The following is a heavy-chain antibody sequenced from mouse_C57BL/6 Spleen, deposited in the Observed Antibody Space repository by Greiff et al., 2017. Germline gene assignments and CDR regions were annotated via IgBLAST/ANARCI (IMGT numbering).Heavy chain of an antibody. CDR1: GYAFSSSW. D-gene: IGHD2-14*01. V-gene: IGHV1-82*01. J-gene: IGHJ4*01. CDR3: AREGGLYRNYAMDY. CDR2: IYPGAGDT. Sequence: QVQLQQSGPELVKPGASVKISCKASGYAFSSSWMNWVKQRPGKGLEWIGRIYPGAGDTNYNGKFKGKATLTADKSSSTAYMQLSSLTSEDSAVYVCAREGGLYRNYAMDYGGQGTSVTVSS.